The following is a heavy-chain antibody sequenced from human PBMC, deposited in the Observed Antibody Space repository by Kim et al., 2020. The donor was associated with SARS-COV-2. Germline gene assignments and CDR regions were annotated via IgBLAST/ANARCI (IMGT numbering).Heavy chain of an antibody. J-gene: IGHJ4*02. CDR3: TTTYSAYVGY. CDR1: GFTLSDSN. CDR2: IGKKDNNYAT. V-gene: IGHV3-73*01. Sequence: GGSLRLSCAASGFTLSDSNVHWVRQASGKGLEWVGHIGKKDNNYATTYAASVKGRFTISKDDSEKTAYLQMNSLKTEDTAVYYCTTTYSAYVGYWGQGTLVTVSS. D-gene: IGHD4-4*01.